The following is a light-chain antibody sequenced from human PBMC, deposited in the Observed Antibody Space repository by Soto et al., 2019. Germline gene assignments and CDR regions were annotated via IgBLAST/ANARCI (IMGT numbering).Light chain of an antibody. J-gene: IGKJ1*01. Sequence: IVFTQSPATLSLSPGERATPSCRASQTIDTNLAWYQQKPGQAPRLLIFAASTRATGIPARFSGSGSGTEFSLTITSLQSEDFALYYCQQYNNRPPWTFGQGTKVDIK. CDR3: QQYNNRPPWT. CDR2: AAS. V-gene: IGKV3-15*01. CDR1: QTIDTN.